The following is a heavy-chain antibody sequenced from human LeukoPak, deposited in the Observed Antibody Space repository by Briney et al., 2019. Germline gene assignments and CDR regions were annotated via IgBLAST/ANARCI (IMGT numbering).Heavy chain of an antibody. CDR1: GFTFSNAW. J-gene: IGHJ4*02. CDR3: STPLWFGELRIEY. V-gene: IGHV3-15*01. Sequence: PGGSLRLSCAASGFTFSNAWMTWVRQAPGKGLEWVGRIKSKADGGTIDFAAHVKGRFTISRDDSKNTLYLQMDSLRTEDTAVYYCSTPLWFGELRIEYWGQGTLVTVSS. D-gene: IGHD3-10*01. CDR2: IKSKADGGTI.